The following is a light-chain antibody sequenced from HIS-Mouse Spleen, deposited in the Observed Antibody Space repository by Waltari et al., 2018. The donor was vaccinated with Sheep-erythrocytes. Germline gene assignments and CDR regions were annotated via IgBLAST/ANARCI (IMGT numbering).Light chain of an antibody. Sequence: SYELTQPPSVSVSPGQTASITCSGDKLGDKYACWYQQKPGQSPVLVIYQDSKRPSGIPGRFSGSNSGNTATLTISGTQAMEEADYYCQAWDSSTAWNVVFGGGTKLTVL. CDR3: QAWDSSTAWNVV. V-gene: IGLV3-1*01. J-gene: IGLJ2*01. CDR1: KLGDKY. CDR2: QDS.